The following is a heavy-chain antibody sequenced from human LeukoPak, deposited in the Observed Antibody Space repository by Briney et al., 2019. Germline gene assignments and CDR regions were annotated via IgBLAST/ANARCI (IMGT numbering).Heavy chain of an antibody. D-gene: IGHD1-14*01. CDR3: ARAAGIRPGYIDY. J-gene: IGHJ4*02. CDR2: MNPNSGNT. CDR1: GYTFTSYD. Sequence: ASVKVSCKASGYTFTSYDINWVRQATEQGLEWMGWMNPNSGNTGYTQKFQGRVTITRNTSISTAYMELSSLRSEDTAVYYCARAAGIRPGYIDYWGQGTLVTVSS. V-gene: IGHV1-8*01.